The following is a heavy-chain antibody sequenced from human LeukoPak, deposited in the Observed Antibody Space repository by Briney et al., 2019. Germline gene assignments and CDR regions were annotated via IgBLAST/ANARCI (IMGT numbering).Heavy chain of an antibody. V-gene: IGHV1-2*02. CDR2: INPNSGGT. CDR3: ARIVSGSGTPQPDDY. D-gene: IGHD3-10*01. J-gene: IGHJ4*02. CDR1: GYTFTGYY. Sequence: ASVKVSCKASGYTFTGYYMHWVRQAPGQGLEWMGWINPNSGGTNYAQKLQGRVTMTRDTSISTAYMELSRLRSDDTAVYYCARIVSGSGTPQPDDYWGQGTLVTVSS.